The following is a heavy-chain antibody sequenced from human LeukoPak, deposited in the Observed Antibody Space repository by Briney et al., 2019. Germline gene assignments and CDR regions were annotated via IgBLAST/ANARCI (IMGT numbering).Heavy chain of an antibody. D-gene: IGHD2-21*01. CDR1: GFTLTNYG. Sequence: GGSLRLSCAASGFTLTNYGMHWVRQAPGKGLEWVAFIRYDGSSKHYADSVKGRFTISRDNSKNTLYLQMNSLRAEDTAVYYCAKDSVAYCGGDCYSLFDYWGQGTLVTVSS. CDR3: AKDSVAYCGGDCYSLFDY. CDR2: IRYDGSSK. J-gene: IGHJ4*02. V-gene: IGHV3-30*02.